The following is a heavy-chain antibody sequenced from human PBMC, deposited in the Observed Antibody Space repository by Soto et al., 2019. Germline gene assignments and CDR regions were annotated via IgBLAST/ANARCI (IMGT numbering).Heavy chain of an antibody. V-gene: IGHV3-72*01. Sequence: EVQLVESGGVLVQPGGSLRLSCAASGLIFSDYHMDWVRQAPGQGLEWVGRIRRKANSYTTEYAASVKGRFTISRDDSKNSLYLQMNSLKSEDTAVYYCAMLGGWSGGSSGMDVWGQGTTVTVSS. J-gene: IGHJ6*02. CDR2: IRRKANSYTT. D-gene: IGHD6-19*01. CDR3: AMLGGWSGGSSGMDV. CDR1: GLIFSDYH.